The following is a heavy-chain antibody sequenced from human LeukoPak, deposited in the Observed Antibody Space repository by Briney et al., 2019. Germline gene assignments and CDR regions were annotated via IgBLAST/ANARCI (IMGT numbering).Heavy chain of an antibody. Sequence: SSETLSLTCTVSGGSISSYYWSWIRQPPGKGLEWIGYMYYSGSSNYNPSLKSRVTISVDTSKNQFSLKLSSVTAADTAVYYCARDFHYDFWSGYYTGTRGMNAFDIWGQGTMVTVSS. CDR1: GGSISSYY. J-gene: IGHJ3*02. D-gene: IGHD3-3*01. CDR3: ARDFHYDFWSGYYTGTRGMNAFDI. CDR2: MYYSGSS. V-gene: IGHV4-59*01.